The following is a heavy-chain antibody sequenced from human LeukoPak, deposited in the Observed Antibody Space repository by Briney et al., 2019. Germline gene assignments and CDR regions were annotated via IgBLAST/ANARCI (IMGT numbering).Heavy chain of an antibody. CDR2: IWYDGSNK. Sequence: PGRSLRLSCAASGFTFSSYGMHWVRQAPGKGLEWVTVIWYDGSNKYYADSVKGRLTVSRDNSKNTLDLQMSSLRAEDTAVYYCAREQYGSDDALDIWGQGTLVTVSS. CDR3: AREQYGSDDALDI. V-gene: IGHV3-33*01. CDR1: GFTFSSYG. D-gene: IGHD3-10*01. J-gene: IGHJ3*02.